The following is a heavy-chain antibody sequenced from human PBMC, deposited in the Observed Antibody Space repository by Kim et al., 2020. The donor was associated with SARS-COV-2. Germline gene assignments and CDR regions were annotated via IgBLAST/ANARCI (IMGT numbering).Heavy chain of an antibody. V-gene: IGHV3-74*01. CDR2: INSDGSRI. Sequence: GGSLRLSCAASGFTFSSYWMHWVRQAPGKGLVWVSRINSDGSRISYADSVKGRFTISRDNAKNTLYLQMNSLRAEDTAVYYCARLTDCGGDCLHDAFDIWGQGTMVTVSS. CDR1: GFTFSSYW. CDR3: ARLTDCGGDCLHDAFDI. D-gene: IGHD2-21*02. J-gene: IGHJ3*02.